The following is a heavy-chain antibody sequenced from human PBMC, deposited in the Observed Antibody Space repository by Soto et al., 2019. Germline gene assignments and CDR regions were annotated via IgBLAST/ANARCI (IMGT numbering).Heavy chain of an antibody. CDR2: IYYSGST. V-gene: IGHV4-39*01. CDR1: GGSISSSSYY. J-gene: IGHJ6*02. CDR3: ARQGSHIVVVPAAMSEYYYYGMDV. Sequence: QLQLQESGPGLVKPSETLSLTCTVSGGSISSSSYYWGWIRQPPGKGLEWIGSIYYSGSTYYNPYLKSRVTISVDTSKNQFSLKLSSVTAADTAVYYCARQGSHIVVVPAAMSEYYYYGMDVWGQGTTVTVSS. D-gene: IGHD2-2*01.